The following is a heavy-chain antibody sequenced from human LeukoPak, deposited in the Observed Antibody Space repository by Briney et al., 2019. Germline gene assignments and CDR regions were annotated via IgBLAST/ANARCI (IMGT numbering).Heavy chain of an antibody. CDR2: IYSDGRT. V-gene: IGHV3-53*01. CDR3: AKANGWYGRGYFDL. Sequence: PSETLSLTCAVYGGSFSGYYWSWVRQAPGKGLEWVSVIYSDGRTYYAGSVKGRFTISRDNSKNTLYLETNSLRAEDTAVYYCAKANGWYGRGYFDLWGRGTLVSVSS. J-gene: IGHJ2*01. D-gene: IGHD6-19*01. CDR1: GGSFSGYY.